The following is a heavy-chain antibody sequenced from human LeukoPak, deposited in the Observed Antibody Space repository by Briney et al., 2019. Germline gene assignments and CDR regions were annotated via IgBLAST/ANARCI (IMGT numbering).Heavy chain of an antibody. D-gene: IGHD1/OR15-1a*01. CDR1: GFTFSGSW. CDR3: TKNTHDY. V-gene: IGHV3-7*01. Sequence: PGESLTLSCAASGFTFSGSWMSWVRQAPGKGLEWVATIKGDGSGKFYVDSVKGRFAISRDDAKSSLFLQMDSLRSEDTAVYYCTKNTHDYWGQGTLDTVSS. J-gene: IGHJ4*02. CDR2: IKGDGSGK.